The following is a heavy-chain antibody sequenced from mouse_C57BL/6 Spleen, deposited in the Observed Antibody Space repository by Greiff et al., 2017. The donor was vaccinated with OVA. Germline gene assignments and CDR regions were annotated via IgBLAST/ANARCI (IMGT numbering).Heavy chain of an antibody. CDR3: ARVTTVVATRYAMDY. Sequence: EVMLVESGGGLVQPGGSLKLSCAASGFTFSDYGMAWVRQAPRKGPEWVAFISNLAYSIYYADTVTGRFTISRENAKNTLYLEMSSLRSEDTAMYYCARVTTVVATRYAMDYWGQGTSVTVSS. CDR2: ISNLAYSI. CDR1: GFTFSDYG. D-gene: IGHD1-1*01. V-gene: IGHV5-15*01. J-gene: IGHJ4*01.